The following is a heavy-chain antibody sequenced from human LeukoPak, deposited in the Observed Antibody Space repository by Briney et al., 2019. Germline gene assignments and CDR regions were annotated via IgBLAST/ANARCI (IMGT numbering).Heavy chain of an antibody. V-gene: IGHV3-66*01. CDR3: ASRGSSGWYQGGFDY. J-gene: IGHJ4*02. CDR1: GFTVSGNY. CDR2: SDSST. Sequence: GGSLRLSCAASGFTVSGNYMSWVRQAPGKGLEWVSLSDSSTYYADSVRGRFTISRDNSKNTLYLQMNSLRVEDTAVYYCASRGSSGWYQGGFDYWGQGTLVTVSS. D-gene: IGHD6-19*01.